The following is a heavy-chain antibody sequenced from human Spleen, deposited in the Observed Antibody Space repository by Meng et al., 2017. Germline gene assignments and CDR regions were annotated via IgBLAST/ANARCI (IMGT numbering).Heavy chain of an antibody. V-gene: IGHV3-30*01. CDR2: ISYDGSKK. CDR1: GFTFSNYA. D-gene: IGHD4-17*01. J-gene: IGHJ4*02. CDR3: TRDYPHDYGDYYFDS. Sequence: GSLKISCAASGFTFSNYAMHWVRQAPGKGLEWVAVISYDGSKKYYADSAKGRFTISRDNSKNTLYLQMNSLRNEDTAIYYCTRDYPHDYGDYYFDSWGQGTLVTVSS.